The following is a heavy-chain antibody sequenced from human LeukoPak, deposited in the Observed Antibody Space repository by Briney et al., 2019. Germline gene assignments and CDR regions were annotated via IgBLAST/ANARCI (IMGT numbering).Heavy chain of an antibody. D-gene: IGHD3-3*01. Sequence: SETLSLTCTVSGGSISSSSYYWGWIRQPPGKGLEWIGSIYYSGSTYYNPSLKSRVTISVDTSKNQFSLKLSSVTAADTAVYYCARLSILRFGDTLDYWGQGTLVTVSS. CDR2: IYYSGST. V-gene: IGHV4-39*07. CDR1: GGSISSSSYY. J-gene: IGHJ4*02. CDR3: ARLSILRFGDTLDY.